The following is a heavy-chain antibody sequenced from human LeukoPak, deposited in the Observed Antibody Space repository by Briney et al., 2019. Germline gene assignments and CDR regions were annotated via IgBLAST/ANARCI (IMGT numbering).Heavy chain of an antibody. CDR1: GGSISSYY. CDR3: ARDPPYGSGSYWFDP. J-gene: IGHJ5*02. Sequence: SETLSLTCTVSGGSISSYYWSWIRQPAGKGLEWIGRIYTSGSTNYNPSLKSRVTMSVDTSKNQFSLKLSSVTAADTAVYYCARDPPYGSGSYWFDPWGQGTLVTVSS. D-gene: IGHD3-10*01. V-gene: IGHV4-4*07. CDR2: IYTSGST.